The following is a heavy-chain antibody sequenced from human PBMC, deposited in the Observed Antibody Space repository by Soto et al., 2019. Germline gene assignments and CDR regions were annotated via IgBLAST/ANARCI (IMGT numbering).Heavy chain of an antibody. CDR2: TGSGTGPG. CDR3: ARRHSGGFFRFFDS. D-gene: IGHD2-15*01. CDR1: GGSLSTNP. V-gene: IGHV1-69*06. Sequence: SVRVSCKASGGSLSTNPISWVRQAPGQGLEWMGGTGSGTGPGNHAQKFQGRLTVTADKSTSTVYMELTNLSSEDTAVYYCARRHSGGFFRFFDSWGQGTLVTVSS. J-gene: IGHJ4*02.